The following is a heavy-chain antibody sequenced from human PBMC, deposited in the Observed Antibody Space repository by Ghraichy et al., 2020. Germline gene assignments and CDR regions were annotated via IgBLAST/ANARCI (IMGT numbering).Heavy chain of an antibody. J-gene: IGHJ5*02. D-gene: IGHD6-13*01. CDR3: ARLPVSSSWYSFGWFDP. CDR1: GGSISSYY. CDR2: IYYSGST. V-gene: IGHV4-59*01. Sequence: SETLSLTCTVSGGSISSYYWSWIRQPPGKGLEWIGYIYYSGSTNYNPSLKSRVTISVDTSKNQFSLKLSSVTAADTAVYYCARLPVSSSWYSFGWFDPWGQGTLVTVSS.